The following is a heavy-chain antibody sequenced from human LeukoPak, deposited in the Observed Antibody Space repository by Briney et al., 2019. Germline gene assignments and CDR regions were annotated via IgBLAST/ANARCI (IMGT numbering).Heavy chain of an antibody. V-gene: IGHV1-18*01. CDR2: ISAYNGNT. CDR3: ARGAGSGYDPKEDYFDY. J-gene: IGHJ4*02. Sequence: ASVKVSCKASGYTFTSYGISWVRQAPGQGLEWMGWISAYNGNTNYAQKLQGRVTMTTDTSTSTAYMELRSLRSDDTAVYYCARGAGSGYDPKEDYFDYWGQGTLVTVSS. CDR1: GYTFTSYG. D-gene: IGHD5-12*01.